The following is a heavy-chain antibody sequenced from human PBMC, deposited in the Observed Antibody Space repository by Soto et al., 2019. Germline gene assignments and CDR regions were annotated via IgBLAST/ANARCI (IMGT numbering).Heavy chain of an antibody. CDR2: IHSDGRT. Sequence: ASQPLSLNCSVSGDSISRFYWNWFRQSPGKGLEWVGYIHSDGRTVYNPSLRSRLVISVDTPKNQFSLTLTSVTAADTAMYYCARHLTPLRYFDWLPPSDAFDIWGQGTMVTVSS. CDR1: GDSISRFY. V-gene: IGHV4-59*01. D-gene: IGHD3-9*01. CDR3: ARHLTPLRYFDWLPPSDAFDI. J-gene: IGHJ3*02.